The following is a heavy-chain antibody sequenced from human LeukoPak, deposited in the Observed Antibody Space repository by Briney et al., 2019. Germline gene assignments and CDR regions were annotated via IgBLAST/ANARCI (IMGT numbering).Heavy chain of an antibody. D-gene: IGHD2-2*02. V-gene: IGHV4-34*01. CDR1: GGSFSGYY. CDR3: ARGSERRIGYCSSTSCYTGYYYYMDV. Sequence: PSETLSLTCAVYGGSFSGYYWSWIRQPPGKGLEWIGEINHSGSTNYNPSLKSRVTIPVDTSKNQFSLKLSSVTAADTAVYYCARGSERRIGYCSSTSCYTGYYYYMDVWGKGTTVTVSS. CDR2: INHSGST. J-gene: IGHJ6*03.